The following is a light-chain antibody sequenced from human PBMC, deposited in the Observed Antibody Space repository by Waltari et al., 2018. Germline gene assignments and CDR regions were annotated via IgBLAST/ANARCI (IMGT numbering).Light chain of an antibody. V-gene: IGKV1-39*01. CDR3: QQSYSTPQVT. CDR1: QSISSY. CDR2: AAS. J-gene: IGKJ3*01. Sequence: DIQLTQSPSSLSESVGDRVTITCRASQSISSYLNWYQQKPGKAPKLLIYAASSLQSGVPSRFSGSGSGTDFTLTISSLQPEDFATYYCQQSYSTPQVTFGPGTKVDIK.